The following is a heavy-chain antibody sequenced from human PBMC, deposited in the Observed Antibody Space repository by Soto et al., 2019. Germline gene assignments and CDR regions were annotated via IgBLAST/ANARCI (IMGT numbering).Heavy chain of an antibody. D-gene: IGHD3-10*01. Sequence: SETLSLTCTVSGGSISSYYWSWIRQPPGKGLEWIGYIYYSGSTNYNPSLKSRVTIPVDTSKNQFSLKLSSVTAADTAVYYCARLETSITMVRGVIITNWFDPWGQGTLVTVSS. CDR3: ARLETSITMVRGVIITNWFDP. V-gene: IGHV4-59*08. J-gene: IGHJ5*02. CDR2: IYYSGST. CDR1: GGSISSYY.